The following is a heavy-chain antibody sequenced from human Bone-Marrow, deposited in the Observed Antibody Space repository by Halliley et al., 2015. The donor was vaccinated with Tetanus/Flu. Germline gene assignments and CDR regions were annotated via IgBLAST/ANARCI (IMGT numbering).Heavy chain of an antibody. Sequence: TLSLTCAVYGESFSGYYWNWIRPPPGKGLEWIGEINHSGSTNYNPSLKSRVTISVDTSKNQISLNLTSVTAADTAVYYCARAVWQRFPPSHFYYAMAVWGRGTTVTVSS. J-gene: IGHJ6*02. CDR1: GESFSGYY. CDR2: INHSGST. D-gene: IGHD5-12*01. CDR3: ARAVWQRFPPSHFYYAMAV. V-gene: IGHV4-34*01.